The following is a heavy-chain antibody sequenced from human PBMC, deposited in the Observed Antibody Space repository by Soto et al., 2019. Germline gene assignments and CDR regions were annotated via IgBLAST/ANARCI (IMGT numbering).Heavy chain of an antibody. CDR2: IIPIFGTA. Sequence: SSVKFARKTSGGTISSYAISWGRQATGHGLEWMGGIIPIFGTANYAQKFQGRVTITADESTSTAYMELSSLRSEDTAVYFCARVVRAPAGTGNYLDYSAQGPLFTVPS. J-gene: IGHJ4*02. CDR3: ARVVRAPAGTGNYLDY. D-gene: IGHD6-13*01. CDR1: GGTISSYA. V-gene: IGHV1-69*01.